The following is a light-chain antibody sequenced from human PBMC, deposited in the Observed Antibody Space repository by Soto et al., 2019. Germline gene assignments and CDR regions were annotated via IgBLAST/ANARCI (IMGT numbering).Light chain of an antibody. CDR1: QSISSY. Sequence: DIQMTKSPYSLSASVGDRVSITCRASQSISSYLNWYQQKPGKAPKLLIYAASSLQSGVPSRFSGSGSGTDFTLTISSLQPEDFATYYCQQSYSTPWTFGQGTKVDIK. V-gene: IGKV1-39*01. CDR2: AAS. J-gene: IGKJ1*01. CDR3: QQSYSTPWT.